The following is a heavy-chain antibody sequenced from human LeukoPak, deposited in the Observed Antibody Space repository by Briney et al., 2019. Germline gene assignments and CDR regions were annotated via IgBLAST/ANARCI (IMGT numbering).Heavy chain of an antibody. J-gene: IGHJ5*02. CDR1: GGSFSGYY. CDR3: ARGVQGTIAVAGTGWFDP. Sequence: PSETLSLTCAVYGGSFSGYYWSWIRQPPGKGLEWIGEINHSGSTNYNPSLKSRVTISVDTSKNQFSLKLSSVTAADTAAYYCARGVQGTIAVAGTGWFDPWGQGTLVTVSS. V-gene: IGHV4-34*01. CDR2: INHSGST. D-gene: IGHD6-19*01.